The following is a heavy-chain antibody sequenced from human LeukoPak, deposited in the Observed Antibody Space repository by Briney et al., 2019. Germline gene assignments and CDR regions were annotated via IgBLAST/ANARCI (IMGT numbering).Heavy chain of an antibody. CDR1: GGSISSYY. J-gene: IGHJ5*02. Sequence: SETLSLTCTVSGGSISSYYWSWIRQHPGKGLEWIGYIYYSGSTYYNPSLKSRVTISVDTSKNQFSLKLSSVTAADTAVYYCARYGSGSTWFDPWGQGTLVTVSS. D-gene: IGHD3-10*01. V-gene: IGHV4-59*06. CDR2: IYYSGST. CDR3: ARYGSGSTWFDP.